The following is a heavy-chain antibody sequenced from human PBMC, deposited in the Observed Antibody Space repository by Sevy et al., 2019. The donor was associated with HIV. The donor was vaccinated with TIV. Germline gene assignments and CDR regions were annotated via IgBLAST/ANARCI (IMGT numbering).Heavy chain of an antibody. CDR1: GFTFSNYA. D-gene: IGHD5-18*01. J-gene: IGHJ4*02. CDR2: ISGSAHRT. CDR3: VKEVSEYSYSDY. V-gene: IGHV3-23*01. Sequence: GGSLRLSCAASGFTFSNYAMSWVRQTPWKGLEWVSAISGSAHRTYYTDSVKGRFTISRDNSKNMLFLQMNSLRAEDTAVYYCVKEVSEYSYSDYCGQGTLVTVSS.